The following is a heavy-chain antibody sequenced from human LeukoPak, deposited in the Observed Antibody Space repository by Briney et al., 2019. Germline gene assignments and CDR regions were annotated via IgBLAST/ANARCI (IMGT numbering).Heavy chain of an antibody. Sequence: GGSLRLSCAASKFTFSHYGMHWVRQARCKGLQWVAVIWSDGTNQYYADSVKGRFTISRDNSNKMVYLQMNSLRADDTGVYYCAKDAQRGFDYSNSLEYWGQGALVIVSS. CDR2: IWSDGTNQ. CDR3: AKDAQRGFDYSNSLEY. CDR1: KFTFSHYG. J-gene: IGHJ4*02. V-gene: IGHV3-33*06. D-gene: IGHD4-11*01.